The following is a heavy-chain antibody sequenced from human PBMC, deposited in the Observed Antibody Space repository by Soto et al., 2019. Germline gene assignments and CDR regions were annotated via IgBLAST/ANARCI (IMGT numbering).Heavy chain of an antibody. Sequence: ASVKVSCKASGGTFSSYAISWVRQAPGQGLEWMGGIIPIFGTANYAQKSQGRVTITADESTSTAYMELSSLRSEDTAVYYCARDSPYGGNSTNALWGQGTLVTLSS. D-gene: IGHD2-21*02. CDR3: ARDSPYGGNSTNAL. CDR1: GGTFSSYA. V-gene: IGHV1-69*13. CDR2: IIPIFGTA. J-gene: IGHJ4*02.